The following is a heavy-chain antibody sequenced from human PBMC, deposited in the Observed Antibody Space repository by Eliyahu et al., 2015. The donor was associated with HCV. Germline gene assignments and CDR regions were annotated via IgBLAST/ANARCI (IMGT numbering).Heavy chain of an antibody. CDR3: TLDLKPFFGDYDGPDDY. V-gene: IGHV3-15*07. CDR1: GFXLTKTW. Sequence: EVQLVESGGGLVKAGGSLRLSCAASGFXLTKTWMNWVRQAPGKGLEWVGRIKSKTEGATTDFAAPVKGRFTISRDDSKHIMFLQMNSLKTEDTAVYYCTLDLKPFFGDYDGPDDYWGQGTLVTVSS. J-gene: IGHJ4*02. D-gene: IGHD4-17*01. CDR2: IKSKTEGATT.